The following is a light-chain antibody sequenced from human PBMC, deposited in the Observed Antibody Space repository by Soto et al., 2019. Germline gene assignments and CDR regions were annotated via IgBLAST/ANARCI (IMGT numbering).Light chain of an antibody. V-gene: IGKV3-20*01. Sequence: IVLTQSPGTLSLSPGERVTLSCRASQSVSSSYLAWYPQKPGQAPRLLIYGASSRATGLPDRFSGSGSGTDFTLTISRLEPEDFAVYSCQQYGSSRWTFGQGTKVDIK. J-gene: IGKJ1*01. CDR2: GAS. CDR3: QQYGSSRWT. CDR1: QSVSSSY.